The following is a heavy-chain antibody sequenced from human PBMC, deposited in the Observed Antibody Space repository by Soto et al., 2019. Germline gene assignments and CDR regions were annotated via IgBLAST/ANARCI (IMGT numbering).Heavy chain of an antibody. CDR3: ARGLNLDYYYYGMDV. CDR2: IYYSGST. J-gene: IGHJ6*02. V-gene: IGHV4-59*08. Sequence: SETLSLTCTVSGGSISSYYWSWIRQPPGKGLEWIGYIYYSGSTNYNPSLKSRVTISVDTSKNQFSLKLSSVTAADTAVYYCARGLNLDYYYYGMDVWGQGTTVTVSS. D-gene: IGHD3-16*01. CDR1: GGSISSYY.